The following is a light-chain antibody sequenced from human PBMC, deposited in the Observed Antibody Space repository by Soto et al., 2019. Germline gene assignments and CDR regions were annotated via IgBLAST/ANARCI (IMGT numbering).Light chain of an antibody. J-gene: IGLJ2*01. CDR3: QVWDTSSDHVV. V-gene: IGLV3-21*01. CDR2: YDS. Sequence: SYELTQPPSVSVAPGKTAGITCGGDNLGSKSVHWYQQKPGQAPVLVIFYDSDRPSGIPERFSDSKSGTTATLTISRVEAEDEAEYYCQVWDTSSDHVVFGGGTKVTVL. CDR1: NLGSKS.